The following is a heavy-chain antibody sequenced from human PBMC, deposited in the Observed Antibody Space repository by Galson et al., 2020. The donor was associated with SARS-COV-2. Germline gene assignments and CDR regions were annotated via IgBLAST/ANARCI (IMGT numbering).Heavy chain of an antibody. J-gene: IGHJ5*02. CDR1: GGSISSSHYY. Sequence: SETLSLTCTVSGGSISSSHYYWGWIRQPPGKGLEWIGSIYDSGTTDYNPSLRSRVTISVDTSKNHFSLKLSSVTAADTAVYSCATSISIFGEGGWFDPWGQGTLVTVSS. D-gene: IGHD3-3*01. CDR2: IYDSGTT. V-gene: IGHV4-39*07. CDR3: ATSISIFGEGGWFDP.